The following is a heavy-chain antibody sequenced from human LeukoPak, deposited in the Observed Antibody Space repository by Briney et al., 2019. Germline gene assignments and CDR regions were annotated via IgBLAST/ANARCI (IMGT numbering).Heavy chain of an antibody. CDR1: GLTFNNYA. D-gene: IGHD2-15*01. J-gene: IGHJ5*02. V-gene: IGHV3-23*01. CDR3: AKGMVPGFDP. CDR2: IGGSGGST. Sequence: GGSLRLSCAASGLTFNNYAMSWVRQAPGKGLEWLSSIGGSGGSTYSADFVKGRFTISRDNSKNTLYLQLNSLRAEDTAVYYCAKGMVPGFDPWGQGTLVTVSS.